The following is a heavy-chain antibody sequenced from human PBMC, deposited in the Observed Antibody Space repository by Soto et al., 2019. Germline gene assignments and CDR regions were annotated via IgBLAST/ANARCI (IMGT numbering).Heavy chain of an antibody. J-gene: IGHJ5*02. D-gene: IGHD5-12*01. CDR1: GGSISRGGSS. V-gene: IGHV4-30-2*06. CDR3: AGGGRWIATTYGWFDP. Sequence: SETLSLTCAVSGGSISRGGSSWSWIRQSPGKGLEWIGFIYHSESTYYNPSLRSRVTISIDRSKNQFSLKLSSVTAADTAVYYCAGGGRWIATTYGWFDPWGQGTLVTVSS. CDR2: IYHSEST.